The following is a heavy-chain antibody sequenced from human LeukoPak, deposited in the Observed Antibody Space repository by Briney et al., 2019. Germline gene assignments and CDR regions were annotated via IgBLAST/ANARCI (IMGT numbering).Heavy chain of an antibody. Sequence: GGSLRLSCAVSGFIFSNYGMHWVRQAPGKGLEWVAFIRYDGSIEYYADSVKGRFTISRDKPKNSLYLQMNSLRAEDTAVYYCARENSSSWVFDYWGQGTLVTVSS. CDR2: IRYDGSIE. V-gene: IGHV3-30*02. J-gene: IGHJ4*02. CDR1: GFIFSNYG. CDR3: ARENSSSWVFDY. D-gene: IGHD6-6*01.